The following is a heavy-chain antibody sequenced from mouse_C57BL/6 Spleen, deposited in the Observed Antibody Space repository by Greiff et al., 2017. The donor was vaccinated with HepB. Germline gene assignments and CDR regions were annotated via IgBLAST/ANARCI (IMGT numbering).Heavy chain of an antibody. V-gene: IGHV1-47*01. D-gene: IGHD1-1*01. CDR2: FHPYNDDT. CDR1: GYTFTTYP. J-gene: IGHJ1*03. CDR3: ARHYYYGSSWYFDV. Sequence: VQLQQSGAELVKPGASVKMSCKASGYTFTTYPIEWMKQNHGKSLEWIGNFHPYNDDTKYNEKFKGKATLTVEKSSSTVYLQLSRLTSDDSAVYYCARHYYYGSSWYFDVWGTGTTVTVSS.